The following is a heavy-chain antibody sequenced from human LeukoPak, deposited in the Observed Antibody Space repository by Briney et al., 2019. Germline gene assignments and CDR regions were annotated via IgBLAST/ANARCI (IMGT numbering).Heavy chain of an antibody. CDR1: GFTFSSYA. J-gene: IGHJ4*02. D-gene: IGHD3-10*01. Sequence: GGSLRLSCAVSGFTFSSYAMHWVRQAPGKGLEYVSAISSNGGSTYYANSVKGRFIISRDNSKNTLYLQMGSLRAEDMAVYYCARPTAYFYGSGVGYWGQGTLVTVSS. CDR3: ARPTAYFYGSGVGY. CDR2: ISSNGGST. V-gene: IGHV3-64*01.